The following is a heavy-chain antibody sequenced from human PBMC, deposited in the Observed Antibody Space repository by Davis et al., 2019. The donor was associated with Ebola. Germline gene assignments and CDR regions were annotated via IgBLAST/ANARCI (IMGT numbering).Heavy chain of an antibody. CDR3: ARYCSGGSCYLEDYYYYYGMDV. V-gene: IGHV1-18*01. Sequence: ASVNVSCKASGYTFTSYGISWVRQAPGQGLEWMGWISAYNGNTNYAQKLQGRVTMTTDTSTSTAYMELRSLRSDDTAVYYCARYCSGGSCYLEDYYYYYGMDVWGKGTTVTVSS. J-gene: IGHJ6*04. CDR1: GYTFTSYG. D-gene: IGHD2-15*01. CDR2: ISAYNGNT.